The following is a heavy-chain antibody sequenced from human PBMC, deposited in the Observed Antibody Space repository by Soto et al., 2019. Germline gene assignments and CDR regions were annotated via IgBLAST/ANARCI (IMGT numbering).Heavy chain of an antibody. Sequence: ASVKVSCKSSGYTFTSYDINCVRQVTGQGLEWMGWMNPNSGNTGYAQKFQGRVTMTRNASISTAYMELSSLRSEDTAVCYCASGYCSSTSCLSDAFDIWGQGTMVTVSS. CDR3: ASGYCSSTSCLSDAFDI. J-gene: IGHJ3*02. V-gene: IGHV1-8*01. CDR2: MNPNSGNT. CDR1: GYTFTSYD. D-gene: IGHD2-2*01.